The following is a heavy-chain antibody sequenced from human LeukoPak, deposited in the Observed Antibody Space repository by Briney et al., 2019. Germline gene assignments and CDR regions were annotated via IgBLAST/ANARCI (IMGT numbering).Heavy chain of an antibody. CDR1: GGSFSGYY. Sequence: SETLSLTCAVYGGSFSGYYWSWIRQPPGKGLEWIGEINHSGSTNYNPSLKSRVTISVDTSKNQFSLKLSSVIAADTAVYYCARARDSSGWYSLAFDYWGQGTLVTVSS. J-gene: IGHJ4*02. CDR2: INHSGST. V-gene: IGHV4-34*01. D-gene: IGHD6-19*01. CDR3: ARARDSSGWYSLAFDY.